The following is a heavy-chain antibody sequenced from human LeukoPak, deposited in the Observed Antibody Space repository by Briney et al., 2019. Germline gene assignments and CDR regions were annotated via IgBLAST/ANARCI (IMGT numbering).Heavy chain of an antibody. CDR2: IYYSGST. V-gene: IGHV4-59*12. CDR3: ARVTVTIYYYYYYMDV. CDR1: GASISIYY. J-gene: IGHJ6*03. D-gene: IGHD4-11*01. Sequence: SETLSLTCTVSGASISIYYWSWIRQPPGKGLEWIGYIYYSGSTNYNPSLKSRVSISVDTSKDQFSLKLSSVTAADTAVYYCARVTVTIYYYYYYMDVWGKGTTVTVSS.